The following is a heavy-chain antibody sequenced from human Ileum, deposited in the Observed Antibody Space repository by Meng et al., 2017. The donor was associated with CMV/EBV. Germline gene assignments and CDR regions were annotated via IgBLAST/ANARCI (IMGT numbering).Heavy chain of an antibody. CDR1: GFIFSSYA. Sequence: GGSLRLSCAASGFIFSSYAMSWVRQPPGKGPEWVALTTYNGAKQYADSVKGRFTASREDSKNTLYLQMNSLKPEDTAVYYCARDGHAGELDGFDIWGRGTMVTVSS. D-gene: IGHD3-10*01. J-gene: IGHJ3*02. CDR3: ARDGHAGELDGFDI. V-gene: IGHV3-30-3*01. CDR2: TTYNGAK.